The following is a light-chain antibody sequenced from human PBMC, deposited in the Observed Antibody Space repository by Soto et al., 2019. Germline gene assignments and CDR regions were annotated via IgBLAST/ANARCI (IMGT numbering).Light chain of an antibody. Sequence: EIQMTQSPSTLSGTVGDRVTITCRASQTICSWLAWYQQKPGNAPTLLIYNASTLKSGVPSRFSGSGSATEFTLTISGPQPDYSGSYYCQTKTFGQGTKVDIK. J-gene: IGKJ1*01. V-gene: IGKV1-5*03. CDR1: QTICSW. CDR2: NAS. CDR3: QTKT.